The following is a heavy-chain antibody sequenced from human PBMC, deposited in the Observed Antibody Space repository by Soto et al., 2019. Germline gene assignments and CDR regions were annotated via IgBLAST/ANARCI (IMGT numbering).Heavy chain of an antibody. Sequence: HPGGSLRLSCAASGFTLSRYTMHWVRQAPGKGLEWVALNSWDGGTSAYADSVKGRFTVSRDNKKGFLYLQMDSLGPDDTALYYCVIDGDNTGYYFTYYFDHWGQGAPVTVSS. J-gene: IGHJ4*02. V-gene: IGHV3-43*01. CDR1: GFTLSRYT. D-gene: IGHD3-22*01. CDR2: NSWDGGTS. CDR3: VIDGDNTGYYFTYYFDH.